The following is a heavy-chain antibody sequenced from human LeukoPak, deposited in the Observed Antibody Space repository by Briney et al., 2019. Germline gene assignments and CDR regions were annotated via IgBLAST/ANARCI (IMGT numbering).Heavy chain of an antibody. CDR2: ISYDESNK. CDR3: AKDTYTGNYYGYFDH. J-gene: IGHJ4*02. Sequence: GGSLRLSCAASGFTFNSYNMNWVRQAPGKELEWVAFISYDESNKYYGNSVKGRFTISRDNSKNTLYLQMSSLRGEDTAVYYCAKDTYTGNYYGYFDHWGQGTQVTVSS. V-gene: IGHV3-30*18. CDR1: GFTFNSYN. D-gene: IGHD1-26*01.